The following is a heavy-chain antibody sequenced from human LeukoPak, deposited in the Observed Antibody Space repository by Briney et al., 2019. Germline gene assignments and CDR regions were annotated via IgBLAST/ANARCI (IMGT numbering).Heavy chain of an antibody. CDR1: GFTFNSCG. Sequence: GGSLRLSCAASGFTFNSCGMNWVRQAPGKGLEWVSYISISSITIYYADSVKGRFTISRDNAKNSLYLQMNSLRAEDTAVYYCAELGITMIGGVWGKGTTVTISS. D-gene: IGHD3-10*02. CDR3: AELGITMIGGV. CDR2: ISISSITI. J-gene: IGHJ6*04. V-gene: IGHV3-48*04.